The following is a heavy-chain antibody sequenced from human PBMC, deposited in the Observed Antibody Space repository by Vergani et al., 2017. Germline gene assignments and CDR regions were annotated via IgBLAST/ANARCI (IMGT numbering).Heavy chain of an antibody. J-gene: IGHJ4*02. CDR3: AKDPSFYGDSLEDY. Sequence: QVQLVQSGAEVKKPGASVKVSCKASGYTFTSYDINWVRQATGQGLEWMGWMNPNSGNTGYAQKFQGRVTMTRNTSISTAYMELNSLRAEDTAVYYCAKDPSFYGDSLEDYWGQGTLVTVSS. V-gene: IGHV1-8*01. CDR1: GYTFTSYD. CDR2: MNPNSGNT. D-gene: IGHD4-17*01.